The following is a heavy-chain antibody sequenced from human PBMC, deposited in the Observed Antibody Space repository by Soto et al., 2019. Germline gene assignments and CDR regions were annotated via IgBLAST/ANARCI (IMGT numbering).Heavy chain of an antibody. D-gene: IGHD6-25*01. Sequence: QVQLQESGPGLVKPSETLSLTCTVSGGSISSYYWSWIRHPPGKGLEWIGYIYYSGSTNYNPSLKSRVTISVDTSKNQFSLKLSSVTAADTAVYYCARADRQGLWPDYWGQGTLVTVSS. CDR2: IYYSGST. CDR3: ARADRQGLWPDY. V-gene: IGHV4-59*01. J-gene: IGHJ4*02. CDR1: GGSISSYY.